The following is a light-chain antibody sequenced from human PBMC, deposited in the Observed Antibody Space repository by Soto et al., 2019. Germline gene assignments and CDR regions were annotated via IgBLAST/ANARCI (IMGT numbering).Light chain of an antibody. V-gene: IGLV1-40*01. Sequence: QSVLTQPPSVSGAPGQRVTISCTGSSSNIGAGYDVHWYQQLPGTAPKLLISGDTNRPSGVPDRFSGSKSGTSASLAITGLRAEGEADYYCQSFDSSLSGWLFGGGTKLTVL. J-gene: IGLJ3*02. CDR3: QSFDSSLSGWL. CDR2: GDT. CDR1: SSNIGAGYD.